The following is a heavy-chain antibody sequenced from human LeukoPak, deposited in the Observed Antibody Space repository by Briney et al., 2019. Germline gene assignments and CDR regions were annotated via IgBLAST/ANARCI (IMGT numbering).Heavy chain of an antibody. D-gene: IGHD6-6*01. J-gene: IGHJ4*02. CDR3: ARDRSVGVLPAPPFDF. Sequence: SETLSLTCTVSGYSISSGYYWGWIRQPPGKGLEWIGSIYYSGSTYYNPSLKSRLTISADTSKNQFSLTLTSVTAADTAVYYCARDRSVGVLPAPPFDFWGQGTLVTVSS. CDR1: GYSISSGYY. V-gene: IGHV4-38-2*02. CDR2: IYYSGST.